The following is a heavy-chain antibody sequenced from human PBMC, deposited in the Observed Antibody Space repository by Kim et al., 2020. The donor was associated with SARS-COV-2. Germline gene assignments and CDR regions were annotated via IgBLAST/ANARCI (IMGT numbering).Heavy chain of an antibody. D-gene: IGHD6-13*01. V-gene: IGHV4-39*01. CDR3: ARPALSSSLWYFDL. J-gene: IGHJ2*01. Sequence: NPSLTSRVPISVDTSKNQFSLKLSSVTAADTAVYYCARPALSSSLWYFDLWGRGTLVTVSS.